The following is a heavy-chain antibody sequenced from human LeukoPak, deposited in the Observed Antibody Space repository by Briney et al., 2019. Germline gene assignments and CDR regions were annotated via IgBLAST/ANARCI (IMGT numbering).Heavy chain of an antibody. V-gene: IGHV3-23*01. CDR3: AKVTYGSGTYGAFDY. CDR2: ISGSGGST. J-gene: IGHJ4*02. CDR1: GFTFSSYA. D-gene: IGHD3-10*01. Sequence: GGSLRLSCAASGFTFSSYAMSWVRQAPGKGLEWVSAISGSGGSTYYADSVKGRFTISRDNSKNTLYLQMNSLRAEDTAVYYCAKVTYGSGTYGAFDYWGQGTLVTVSS.